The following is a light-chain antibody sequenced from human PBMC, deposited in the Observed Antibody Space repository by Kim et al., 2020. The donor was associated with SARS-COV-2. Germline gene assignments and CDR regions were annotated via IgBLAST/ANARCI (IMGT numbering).Light chain of an antibody. V-gene: IGKV3-11*01. CDR1: QSVTGR. CDR3: QQRRSRPLT. J-gene: IGKJ4*01. CDR2: DTS. Sequence: EIVLTQSPATLSLSPGERATLPCRASQSVTGRVSWYQQRPGQAPRLLIYDTSNRATGIPARFSGSGSGTDFTLTISSLEPEDFAVYYCQQRRSRPLTFGGGTKVDIK.